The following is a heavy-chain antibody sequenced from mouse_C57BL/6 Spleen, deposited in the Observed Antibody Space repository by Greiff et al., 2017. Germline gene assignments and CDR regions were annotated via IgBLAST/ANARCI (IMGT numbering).Heavy chain of an antibody. CDR2: IRSKSSNYAT. CDR3: VRAPELGRGDYFDY. CDR1: GFTFNTYA. V-gene: IGHV10-3*01. D-gene: IGHD4-1*01. Sequence: EVKLVESGGGLVQPKGSLKLSCAASGFTFNTYAMHWVRQAPGKGLEWVARIRSKSSNYATYYADSVKDRFTISRDDSQSMLYLQMNNLKTEDTAMYYCVRAPELGRGDYFDYWGQGTTLTVSS. J-gene: IGHJ2*01.